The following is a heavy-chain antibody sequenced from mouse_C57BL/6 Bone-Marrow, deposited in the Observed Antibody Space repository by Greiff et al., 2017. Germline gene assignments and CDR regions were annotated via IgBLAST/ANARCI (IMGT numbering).Heavy chain of an antibody. CDR1: GYAFSSSW. CDR3: ARGGDYDPAWFAY. CDR2: IDPGDGDT. Sequence: QVQLQQSGPELVKPGASVKISCTASGYAFSSSWMNWVKQRPGKGLEWIGRIDPGDGDTNYNGKFKGKATLTADKSSSTAYMQLSSLTSEDSAVYFCARGGDYDPAWFAYWGQGTLVTVSA. J-gene: IGHJ3*01. D-gene: IGHD2-4*01. V-gene: IGHV1-82*01.